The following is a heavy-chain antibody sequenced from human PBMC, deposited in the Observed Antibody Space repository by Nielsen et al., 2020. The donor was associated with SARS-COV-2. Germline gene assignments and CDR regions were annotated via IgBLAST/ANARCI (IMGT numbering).Heavy chain of an antibody. CDR1: GFTFSSYS. Sequence: GGSLRLSCAASGFTFSSYSMNWVRQAPGKGLEWVSYISSSSSTIYYADSVKGRFTISRNNAKNSLYLQMNSLRDEDTAVYYCARDGDGYSGSYFTYYYYGMDVWGQGTTVTVSS. D-gene: IGHD1-26*01. CDR3: ARDGDGYSGSYFTYYYYGMDV. V-gene: IGHV3-48*02. J-gene: IGHJ6*02. CDR2: ISSSSSTI.